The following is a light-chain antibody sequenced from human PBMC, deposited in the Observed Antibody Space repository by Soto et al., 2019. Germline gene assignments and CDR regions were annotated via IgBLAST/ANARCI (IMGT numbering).Light chain of an antibody. Sequence: DIQMTQSPSTLSGSVGDRVTITCRASQTISSWLAWCQQKPGKAPKLLIYKASTLKSGVPSRFSGSGSGTEFTLTISSLQPDDFATYYCQHYNSYSEAVGQGTKVDIK. CDR2: KAS. CDR3: QHYNSYSEA. J-gene: IGKJ1*01. CDR1: QTISSW. V-gene: IGKV1-5*03.